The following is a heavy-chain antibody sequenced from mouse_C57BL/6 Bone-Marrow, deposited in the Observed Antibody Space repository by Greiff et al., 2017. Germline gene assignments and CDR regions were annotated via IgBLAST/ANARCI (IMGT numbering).Heavy chain of an antibody. CDR3: SSLDGNYFDF. CDR1: GFNIKDDY. CDR2: IDPEIGDT. V-gene: IGHV14-4*01. Sequence: VQLQQSGAELVRPGASVKLSCTASGFNIKDDYIHWVKQRPEQGLEWIGWIDPEIGDTEYASKFQGKATITSDTSSNTAYLQLSSLTSADTAVYYCSSLDGNYFDFWGQGTPLTGAS. D-gene: IGHD2-1*01. J-gene: IGHJ2*01.